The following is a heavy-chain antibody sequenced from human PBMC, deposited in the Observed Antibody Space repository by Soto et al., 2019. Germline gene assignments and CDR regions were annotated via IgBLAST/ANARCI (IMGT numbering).Heavy chain of an antibody. J-gene: IGHJ4*02. CDR2: IIPILGIA. CDR1: GGTFSSYT. V-gene: IGHV1-69*02. CDR3: AGVGYSHVAAAGGDS. Sequence: QVQLVQSGAEVKKPGSSVKVSCKASGGTFSSYTISWVRQAPGQGLEWMGRIIPILGIANYAQKFQGRVTITADKSTSTAYMELSSLRSEDTAVYYCAGVGYSHVAAAGGDSWGQGTLVTVSS. D-gene: IGHD6-13*01.